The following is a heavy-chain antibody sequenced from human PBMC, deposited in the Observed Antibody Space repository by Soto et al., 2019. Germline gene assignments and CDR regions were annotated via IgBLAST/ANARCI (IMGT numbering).Heavy chain of an antibody. CDR3: AKNVGYDTSASHLY. D-gene: IGHD3-22*01. CDR2: ISGSSSYI. V-gene: IGHV3-21*01. J-gene: IGHJ4*02. CDR1: GFTFSSYS. Sequence: EVQLVESGGGLVKPGGSLRLSCAASGFTFSSYSMNWVRQAPGKGLEWVSSISGSSSYIYYADSVKGRFTVSRDNAKNSLYLQMNSLRAEDTAVYYCAKNVGYDTSASHLYWGQGTLVTVSS.